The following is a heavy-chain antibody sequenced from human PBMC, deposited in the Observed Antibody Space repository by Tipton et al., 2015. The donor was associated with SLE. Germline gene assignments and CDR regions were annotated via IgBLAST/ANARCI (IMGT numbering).Heavy chain of an antibody. CDR1: GGSFNGYY. CDR3: ARDRGYSRGHYFDY. J-gene: IGHJ4*02. V-gene: IGHV4-34*01. Sequence: TLSLTCAVYGGSFNGYYWSWSRQPPGKGLEWIGEITPSGSTNCNPSLKSRVTLSVDTSKSQFSLDLTSVTAADTAVYYCARDRGYSRGHYFDYWGQGTLVTVSS. D-gene: IGHD5-18*01. CDR2: ITPSGST.